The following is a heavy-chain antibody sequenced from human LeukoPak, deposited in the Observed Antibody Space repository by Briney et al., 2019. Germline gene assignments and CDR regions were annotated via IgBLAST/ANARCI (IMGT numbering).Heavy chain of an antibody. J-gene: IGHJ2*01. D-gene: IGHD4-17*01. Sequence: SETLSLTCTVSGGSISSYYWSWLRQPPGKGLEWIGYIYYSGSTNYNPSLKSRVTISVDTSKNQFSLKLSSVTAADTAVYYCARPYGDYYWYFDLWGRGTLVTVSS. CDR3: ARPYGDYYWYFDL. CDR2: IYYSGST. V-gene: IGHV4-59*01. CDR1: GGSISSYY.